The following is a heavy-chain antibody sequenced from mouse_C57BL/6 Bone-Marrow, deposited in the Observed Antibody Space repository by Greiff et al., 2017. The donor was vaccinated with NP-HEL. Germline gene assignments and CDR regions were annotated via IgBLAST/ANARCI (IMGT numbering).Heavy chain of an antibody. CDR2: IWTGGGT. CDR1: GFSLTSYA. Sequence: VKVVESGPGLVAPSQCLSITCTVSGFSLTSYAISWVRQPPGKGLEWLGVIWTGGGTNYNSALKSRLSISKDNSKSKVYLKMNSLQTDDTAMYYCARNCGMAWFAYWGQGTLVTVSA. CDR3: ARNCGMAWFAY. J-gene: IGHJ3*01. V-gene: IGHV2-9-1*01.